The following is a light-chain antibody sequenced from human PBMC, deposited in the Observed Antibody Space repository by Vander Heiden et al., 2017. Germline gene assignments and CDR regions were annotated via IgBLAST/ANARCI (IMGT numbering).Light chain of an antibody. V-gene: IGKV1-8*01. J-gene: IGKJ4*01. CDR2: AAS. CDR1: QGISSY. CDR3: QQYYSYPWLT. Sequence: AIRITPSPSSLSASTGDRVTITCRASQGISSYLAWYQQKPGKAPKLLIYAASTLQSGVPSRFSGSGSGTDFTLTISCLQSEDFATYYCQQYYSYPWLTFGGGTKVEIK.